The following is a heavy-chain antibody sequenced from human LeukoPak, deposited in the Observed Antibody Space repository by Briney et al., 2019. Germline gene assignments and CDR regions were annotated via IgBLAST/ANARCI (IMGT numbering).Heavy chain of an antibody. CDR1: GGSINSGGYY. Sequence: SETLSLTCTVSGGSINSGGYYWSWIRQHPGEGLEWIGYIYYSGKTYYNPSLESRVTISIDTSKNQSSLKLSSVTAADTAVYYCARGGYDSSGYSVYFFDYWGQGTLVTVSS. J-gene: IGHJ4*02. D-gene: IGHD3-22*01. V-gene: IGHV4-31*03. CDR3: ARGGYDSSGYSVYFFDY. CDR2: IYYSGKT.